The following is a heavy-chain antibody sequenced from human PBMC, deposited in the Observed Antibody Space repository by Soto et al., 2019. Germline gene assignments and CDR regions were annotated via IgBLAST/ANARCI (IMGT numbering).Heavy chain of an antibody. CDR2: IYYSGST. Sequence: QVQLQESGPGLVKPSETLSLTCTVSGGSISSYYWSWIRQPPGKGLEWIGYIYYSGSTNYNPSLKSRVTISVDTSKNQFSLKLSSVTAADTAVYYCAIGGSNEWELLSAFDYWGQGTLVPVSS. CDR3: AIGGSNEWELLSAFDY. J-gene: IGHJ4*02. CDR1: GGSISSYY. D-gene: IGHD1-26*01. V-gene: IGHV4-59*01.